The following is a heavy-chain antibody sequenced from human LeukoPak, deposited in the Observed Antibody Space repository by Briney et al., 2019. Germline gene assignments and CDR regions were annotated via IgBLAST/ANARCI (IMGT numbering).Heavy chain of an antibody. J-gene: IGHJ3*02. V-gene: IGHV4-59*01. CDR1: GGSISSYF. CDR2: IYYSGST. CDR3: ARDEEDFDI. Sequence: PSETLSLTCTVSGGSISSYFWSWIRQPPGKGLEWIGYIYYSGSTNYNPSLKSRVTISLDRSKNQFSLKLTSMTAADTAVYYCARDEEDFDIWGQGTMVTVSS.